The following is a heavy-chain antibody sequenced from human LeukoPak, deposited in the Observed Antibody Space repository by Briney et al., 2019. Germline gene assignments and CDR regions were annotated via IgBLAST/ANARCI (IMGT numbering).Heavy chain of an antibody. V-gene: IGHV4-38-2*02. J-gene: IGHJ6*03. Sequence: SETLSLTCSVSGYSISSGYYWGWILQPPGKGLEWIGTIYHSESPYYNPSLKSRVTISVDTSKNQFSLKLRSLTAADTAVYYCARVYSGSSWDYYYYMDVWGKGTTVTVSS. CDR1: GYSISSGYY. D-gene: IGHD6-13*01. CDR3: ARVYSGSSWDYYYYMDV. CDR2: IYHSESP.